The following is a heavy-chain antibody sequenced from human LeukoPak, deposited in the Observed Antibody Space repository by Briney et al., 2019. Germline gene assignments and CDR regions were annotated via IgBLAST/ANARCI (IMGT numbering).Heavy chain of an antibody. Sequence: GGSLRLSCAASGFTFSSYSMNWVRRAPGKGLEWVSSISSSSSYIYYADSVKGRFTISRDNAKNSLYLQMNSLRAEDTAVYYCARVGLRYFDWFRRAFDYWGQGTLVTVSS. D-gene: IGHD3-9*01. CDR1: GFTFSSYS. J-gene: IGHJ4*02. CDR2: ISSSSSYI. V-gene: IGHV3-21*01. CDR3: ARVGLRYFDWFRRAFDY.